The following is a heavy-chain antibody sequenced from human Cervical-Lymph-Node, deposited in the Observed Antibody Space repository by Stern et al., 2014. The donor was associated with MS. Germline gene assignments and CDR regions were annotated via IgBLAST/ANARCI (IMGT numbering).Heavy chain of an antibody. J-gene: IGHJ4*02. CDR3: TRGWSA. V-gene: IGHV1-8*01. CDR1: GYTFTSDD. Sequence: QVQLVQSGAEVKKPGASVKVSCKASGYTFTSDDINWVRQVPGQGLEWMGWMNPDSGDTGYAQKFRFKFTITRDLSISTAYMEMSSLKFEDTAVYYCTRGWSAWGQGTLVTVSS. CDR2: MNPDSGDT. D-gene: IGHD3-3*01.